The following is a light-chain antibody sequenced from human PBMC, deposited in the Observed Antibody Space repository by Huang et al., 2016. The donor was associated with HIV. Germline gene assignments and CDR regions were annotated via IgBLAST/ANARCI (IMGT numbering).Light chain of an antibody. CDR1: QHINNK. CDR2: VAS. J-gene: IGKJ4*01. CDR3: QQYNSWPPLT. V-gene: IGKV3-15*01. Sequence: EIVMTQSPATLSVSPGERATLSCRASQHINNKLAWSQQIPGQAPRLLIYVASTMATGFPARFSGSGSGTEFTLTISSLQSEDFALYYCQQYNSWPPLTFGGGTKVEIK.